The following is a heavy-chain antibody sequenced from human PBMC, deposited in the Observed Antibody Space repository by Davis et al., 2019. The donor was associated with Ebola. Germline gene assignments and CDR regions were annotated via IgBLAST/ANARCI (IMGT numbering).Heavy chain of an antibody. CDR1: GFTLSSYA. CDR2: IHSVSGI. V-gene: IGHV3-23*03. J-gene: IGHJ5*02. CDR3: ATRGP. D-gene: IGHD3-10*01. Sequence: GESLKISCSASGFTLSSYAMNWVRQAPGKGLEWLSMIHSVSGIFYADPVRGRFTISADTSKNTLYLQMNSLRVDDTAVYYCATRGPWGQGTLVTVSS.